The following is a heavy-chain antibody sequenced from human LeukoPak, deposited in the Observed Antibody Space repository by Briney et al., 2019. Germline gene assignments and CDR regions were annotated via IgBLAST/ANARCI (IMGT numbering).Heavy chain of an antibody. D-gene: IGHD1-7*01. CDR1: GGTFSSYS. Sequence: SVKVSCKASGGTFSSYSISWVRQAPGQGLEWMGGIIPIFGTANYAQKFQGRVTITTDESTSTAYMELSSLRSEDTAVYYCARDLTELVHFPVAFDIWGQGQWSPSLQ. J-gene: IGHJ3*02. V-gene: IGHV1-69*05. CDR2: IIPIFGTA. CDR3: ARDLTELVHFPVAFDI.